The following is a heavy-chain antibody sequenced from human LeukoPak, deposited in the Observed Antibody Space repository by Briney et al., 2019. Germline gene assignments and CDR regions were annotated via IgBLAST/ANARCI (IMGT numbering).Heavy chain of an antibody. D-gene: IGHD6-19*01. CDR1: GYTFTSYY. CDR3: ARDIAVAGPFGVTGGMDV. CDR2: INPSGGST. Sequence: ASVKVSCKASGYTFTSYYMHWVRQAPGQGLEWMGIINPSGGSTSYAQKFQGRVTMTRDTSTSTVYMELSSLRSADTAVYYCARDIAVAGPFGVTGGMDVWGQGTTVTVSS. J-gene: IGHJ6*02. V-gene: IGHV1-46*01.